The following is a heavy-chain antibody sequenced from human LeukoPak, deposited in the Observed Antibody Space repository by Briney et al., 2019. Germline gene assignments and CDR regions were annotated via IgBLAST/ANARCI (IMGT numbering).Heavy chain of an antibody. D-gene: IGHD1-20*01. V-gene: IGHV4-39*01. CDR3: ARPINYYFDY. CDR2: IYYSGST. Sequence: SETLSLTCTVSGGSISSSSYYWGWIRQPPGKGLEWIGSIYYSGSTYYNPSLKSRVTISVDTSKNQFSLKLSSVTAADTAVYYCARPINYYFDYWGQGTLVTVSS. J-gene: IGHJ4*02. CDR1: GGSISSSSYY.